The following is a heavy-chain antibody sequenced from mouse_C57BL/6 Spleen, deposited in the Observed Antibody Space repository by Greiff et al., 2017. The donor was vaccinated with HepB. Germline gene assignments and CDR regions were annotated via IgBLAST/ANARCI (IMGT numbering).Heavy chain of an antibody. D-gene: IGHD1-1*01. V-gene: IGHV1-80*01. CDR1: GYAFSSYW. CDR3: AISDYYGSSPLAY. J-gene: IGHJ3*01. CDR2: IYPGDGDT. Sequence: VQLQQSGAELVKPGASVKISCKASGYAFSSYWMNWVKQRPGKGLEWIGQIYPGDGDTNYNGKFKGKATLTADKSSSTAYMQLSSLTSEDSAVYFCAISDYYGSSPLAYWGQGTLVTVSA.